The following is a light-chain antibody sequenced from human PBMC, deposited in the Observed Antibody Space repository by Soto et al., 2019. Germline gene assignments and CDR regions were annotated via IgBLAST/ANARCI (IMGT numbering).Light chain of an antibody. CDR2: QDS. CDR3: QAWDSITGV. CDR1: KLGDKY. Sequence: SYELTQPPSVSVSPGQTASITCSGDKLGDKYVCWYQQEPGQSPVLVIYQDSKRPSGIPERFSGSNSGNTATLTISGTQTMDEADYYCQAWDSITGVFGGGTKVTVL. V-gene: IGLV3-1*01. J-gene: IGLJ2*01.